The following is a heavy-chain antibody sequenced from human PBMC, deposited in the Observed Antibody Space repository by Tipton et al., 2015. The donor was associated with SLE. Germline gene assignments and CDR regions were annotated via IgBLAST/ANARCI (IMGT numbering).Heavy chain of an antibody. Sequence: TLSLTCAVSGYSISSGHYWGWIRQSPGKGLEYIGSIYYSGNTYYNPSLKSRVTISVDTSNNQFSLKLSSVTAADTAVYYCARSESYYSALTYWGQGTLVTVSS. CDR1: GYSISSGHY. V-gene: IGHV4-38-2*01. CDR3: ARSESYYSALTY. CDR2: IYYSGNT. D-gene: IGHD1-26*01. J-gene: IGHJ4*02.